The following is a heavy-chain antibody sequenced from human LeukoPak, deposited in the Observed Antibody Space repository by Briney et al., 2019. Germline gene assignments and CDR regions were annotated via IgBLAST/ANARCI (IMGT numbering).Heavy chain of an antibody. D-gene: IGHD3-22*01. CDR1: GFTFSSYG. CDR3: AKDQYYYDSSGSGAPSDY. CDR2: IRYGGSNK. J-gene: IGHJ4*02. V-gene: IGHV3-30*02. Sequence: GGSLRLSCAASGFTFSSYGMHWVRQAPGKGLEWVAFIRYGGSNKYYADSVKGRFTISRDNSKNTLYLQMNSLRAEDTAVYYCAKDQYYYDSSGSGAPSDYWGQGTLVTVSS.